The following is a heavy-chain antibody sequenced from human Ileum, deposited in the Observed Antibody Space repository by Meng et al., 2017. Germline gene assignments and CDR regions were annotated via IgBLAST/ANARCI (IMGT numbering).Heavy chain of an antibody. CDR1: SGSFTNNNYY. D-gene: IGHD4-17*01. CDR3: ARRAHYGDPPR. Sequence: QLRLQESGPGLVKPAETLSLTCSVSSGSFTNNNYYWVWIRRPPGKGLEWIGSIYYGGSTYYNPSLKSRVTISVDTSTNQFSLKLISVTAADTAVYNCARRAHYGDPPRWGQGTLVTVSS. V-gene: IGHV4-39*01. J-gene: IGHJ4*02. CDR2: IYYGGST.